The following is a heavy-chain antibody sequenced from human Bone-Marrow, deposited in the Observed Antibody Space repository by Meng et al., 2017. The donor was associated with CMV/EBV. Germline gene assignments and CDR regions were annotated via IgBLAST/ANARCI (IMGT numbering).Heavy chain of an antibody. J-gene: IGHJ3*02. Sequence: GGSLRLSCAASGFTFSSYAMSWVRQAPGKGLEWVANIKQDGSEKYYVDSVKGRFTISRDNAKNSLYLQMNSLRAEDTAVYYCARDTLCPPPSYCGGDDAFDIWGQGTMVTVSS. CDR1: GFTFSSYA. CDR3: ARDTLCPPPSYCGGDDAFDI. D-gene: IGHD2-21*01. CDR2: IKQDGSEK. V-gene: IGHV3-7*01.